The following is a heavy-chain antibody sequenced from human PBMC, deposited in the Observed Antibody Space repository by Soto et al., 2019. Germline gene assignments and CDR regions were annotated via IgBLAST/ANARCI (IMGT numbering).Heavy chain of an antibody. J-gene: IGHJ4*02. Sequence: SGPTLVNPTQTLTLTCTFSGFSLSTSGMCVSWIRQPPGKALEWLARTDWDDDKFYNTSLKTRLTISKDSSKNQVVLTMTNMDPVDTATYYCARMFHCSGGTCPFDYWGQGALVTVSS. CDR3: ARMFHCSGGTCPFDY. CDR1: GFSLSTSGMC. V-gene: IGHV2-70*17. CDR2: TDWDDDK. D-gene: IGHD2-15*01.